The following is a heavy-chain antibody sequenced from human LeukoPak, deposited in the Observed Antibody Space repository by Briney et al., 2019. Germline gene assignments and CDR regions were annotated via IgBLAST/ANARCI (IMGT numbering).Heavy chain of an antibody. CDR3: ARDGDYYGSGSYYDY. CDR1: GFIFSNYN. D-gene: IGHD3-10*01. CDR2: ISTTGSTI. Sequence: GGSLRLSCAASGFIFSNYNMNWVRQAPGKGLEWVSYISTTGSTIYYADSVKGRFTISRDNAKNSLYLQMNSLRAEDTAVYYCARDGDYYGSGSYYDYWGQGTLVTVSS. J-gene: IGHJ4*02. V-gene: IGHV3-48*04.